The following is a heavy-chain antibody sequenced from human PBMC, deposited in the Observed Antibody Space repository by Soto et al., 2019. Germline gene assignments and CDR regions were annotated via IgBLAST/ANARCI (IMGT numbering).Heavy chain of an antibody. Sequence: EVQLVESGGGLVQSGGSLRLSCAASGFTFSIYWMHWVRQAPGKGLVWVSRINSDGSTTTYADSVKGRFTISRDNAKNTLYLQMNSLRAEDTAVYYCARGPSGHLGNWFDPWGQGTLVTVSS. D-gene: IGHD1-26*01. J-gene: IGHJ5*02. V-gene: IGHV3-74*01. CDR2: INSDGSTT. CDR3: ARGPSGHLGNWFDP. CDR1: GFTFSIYW.